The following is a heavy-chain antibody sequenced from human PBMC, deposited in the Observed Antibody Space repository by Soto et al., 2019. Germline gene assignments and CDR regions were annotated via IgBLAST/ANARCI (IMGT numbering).Heavy chain of an antibody. CDR2: IYYSGST. J-gene: IGHJ5*02. V-gene: IGHV4-39*01. D-gene: IGHD6-13*01. CDR1: GGSISSSSYY. CDR3: ARHQSHSSSYVDP. Sequence: SETLPLTCTVSGGSISSSSYYWGWIRQPPGKGLEWIGSIYYSGSTYYNPSLKSRVTISVDTSKNQFSLKLSSVTAADTAVYYCARHQSHSSSYVDPWGQGTLVTVSS.